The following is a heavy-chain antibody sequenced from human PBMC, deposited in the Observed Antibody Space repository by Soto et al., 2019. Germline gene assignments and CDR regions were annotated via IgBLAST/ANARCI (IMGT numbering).Heavy chain of an antibody. D-gene: IGHD3-10*01. J-gene: IGHJ4*02. CDR1: GFTFSSYD. CDR2: ISYHGSNK. Sequence: QVQLVESGGGVVQPGRSLRLSCAASGFTFSSYDMHWVRQAPGKGLEWVAFISYHGSNKYYADSVKGRFTMSRDNSKSTXYLQMNSLRAEDTAVYYCAKAATVRGVIITTRFDYWGQGTLVTVSS. V-gene: IGHV3-30*18. CDR3: AKAATVRGVIITTRFDY.